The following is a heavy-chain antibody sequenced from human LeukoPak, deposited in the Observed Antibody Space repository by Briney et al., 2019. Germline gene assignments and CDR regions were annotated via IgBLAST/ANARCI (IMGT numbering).Heavy chain of an antibody. CDR1: GFTFSSYA. Sequence: PGGSLRLSCAASGFTFSSYAMSWVRQAPGKGLEWVSAISGYGDSANYADSVKGRFTISRDNSKNTLYLQMNSLRAEDTAVYYCARYYYMDVWGKGTTVTVSS. CDR3: ARYYYMDV. V-gene: IGHV3-23*01. J-gene: IGHJ6*03. CDR2: ISGYGDSA.